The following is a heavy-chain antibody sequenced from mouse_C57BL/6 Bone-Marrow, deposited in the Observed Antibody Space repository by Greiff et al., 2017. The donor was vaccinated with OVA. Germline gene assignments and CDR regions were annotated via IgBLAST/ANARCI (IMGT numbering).Heavy chain of an antibody. CDR2: IDPSDSYT. J-gene: IGHJ2*01. CDR1: GYTFTSYW. CDR3: ARRNALDY. V-gene: IGHV1-50*01. Sequence: VQLQQPGAELVKPGASVKLSCKASGYTFTSYWMQWVKQRPGQGLEWIGEIDPSDSYTNYNQKFKGKATLTVDTSSSTAYMQLSSLTSEDSAVYYCARRNALDYWGQGTTLTVPS.